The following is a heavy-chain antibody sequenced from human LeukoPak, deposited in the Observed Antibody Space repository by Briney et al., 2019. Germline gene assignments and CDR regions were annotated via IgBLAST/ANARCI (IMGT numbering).Heavy chain of an antibody. CDR3: AKDRGYGSGSYIFDY. D-gene: IGHD3-10*01. CDR1: EFTFRNHA. J-gene: IGHJ4*02. Sequence: GGSLRLSCAASEFTFRNHAMSWVRQAPGQGLEWVSGITGSGVSTYYADSVKGRFTISRDNSKNTLYLQMNSLRAEDTAVYYCAKDRGYGSGSYIFDYWGQGTLVTVSS. CDR2: ITGSGVST. V-gene: IGHV3-23*01.